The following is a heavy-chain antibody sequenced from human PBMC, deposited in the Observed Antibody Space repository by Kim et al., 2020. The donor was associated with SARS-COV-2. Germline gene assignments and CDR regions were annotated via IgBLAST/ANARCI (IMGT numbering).Heavy chain of an antibody. Sequence: SETLSLTCTVSGGSISSYYWSWIRQPPGKGLEWIGYIYYSGSTNYNPSLKSRVTISVDTSKNQFSLKLSSVTAADTAVYYCARGVAAAGPWGRWFDPWGQGTLVTVSS. D-gene: IGHD6-13*01. J-gene: IGHJ5*02. CDR3: ARGVAAAGPWGRWFDP. CDR2: IYYSGST. CDR1: GGSISSYY. V-gene: IGHV4-59*01.